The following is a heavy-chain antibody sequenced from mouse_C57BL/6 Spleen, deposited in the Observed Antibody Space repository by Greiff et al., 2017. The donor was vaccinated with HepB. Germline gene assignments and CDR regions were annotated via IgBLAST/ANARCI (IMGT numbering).Heavy chain of an antibody. CDR2: FYPGSGSI. Sequence: VKLKESGAELVKPGASVKLSCKASGYTFTEYTIHWVKQRSGQGLEWIGWFYPGSGSIKYNEKFKDKATLTADKSSSTVYMELSRLTTEDSAVYFCARHGKEGYGNYVYYFDYWGQGTTLTVSS. J-gene: IGHJ2*01. CDR1: GYTFTEYT. V-gene: IGHV1-62-2*01. D-gene: IGHD2-10*02. CDR3: ARHGKEGYGNYVYYFDY.